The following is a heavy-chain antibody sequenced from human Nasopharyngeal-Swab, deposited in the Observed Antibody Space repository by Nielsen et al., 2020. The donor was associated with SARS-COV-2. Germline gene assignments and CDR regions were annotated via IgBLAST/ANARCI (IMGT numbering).Heavy chain of an antibody. CDR3: VVVTATPGFDY. V-gene: IGHV3-23*01. CDR1: GFTFSSYA. D-gene: IGHD2-21*02. CDR2: ISGSGGST. J-gene: IGHJ4*02. Sequence: GGSLRLSCAASGFTFSSYAMSWVRRAPGKGLEWVSAISGSGGSTYYADSVKGRFTISRDNSKNTLYLQMNSLRAEDTAVYYCVVVTATPGFDYWGQGTLVTVSS.